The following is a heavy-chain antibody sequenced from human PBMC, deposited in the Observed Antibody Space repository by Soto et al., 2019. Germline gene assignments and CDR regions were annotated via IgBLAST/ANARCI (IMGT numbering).Heavy chain of an antibody. V-gene: IGHV1-69*02. J-gene: IGHJ6*02. CDR2: IIPILGVA. CDR3: ARPPLPGFGKYAMDV. Sequence: GASVKVSCKASGGTFSTYTISWVRQAPGQGLEWMGRIIPILGVANYAQNFRGRVTITANKSTSTAYLQWSSLKASDTAMYYCARPPLPGFGKYAMDVWGQGTTVTVSS. D-gene: IGHD3-10*01. CDR1: GGTFSTYT.